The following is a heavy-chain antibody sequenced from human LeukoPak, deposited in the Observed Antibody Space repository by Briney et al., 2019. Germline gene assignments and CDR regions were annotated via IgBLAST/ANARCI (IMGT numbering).Heavy chain of an antibody. Sequence: SETLSLTCAVYGGSFSGYYWSWIRQPPGKGLEWIGEINHSGSTNYNPSLKSRVTISVDKSKTQFSLKLSSVTAADTAVYYCARVGAYYYDSSGYYGLGRDYYYYMDVWGKGTTVTVSS. D-gene: IGHD3-22*01. CDR2: INHSGST. CDR1: GGSFSGYY. V-gene: IGHV4-34*01. CDR3: ARVGAYYYDSSGYYGLGRDYYYYMDV. J-gene: IGHJ6*03.